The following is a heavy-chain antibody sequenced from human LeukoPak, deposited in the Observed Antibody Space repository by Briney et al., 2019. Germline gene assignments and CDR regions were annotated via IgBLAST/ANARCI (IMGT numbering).Heavy chain of an antibody. V-gene: IGHV1-69*04. CDR2: IIPILGIA. D-gene: IGHD2-21*02. J-gene: IGHJ4*02. Sequence: SVKVSCKASGGTFSSYAISWVRQAPGQGREWMVRIIPILGIANYAQKFQGRVTIPADKATSTAYMELSSLRSEDPAVYYCARDCGGDCYPDYWGQGTLVTVSS. CDR1: GGTFSSYA. CDR3: ARDCGGDCYPDY.